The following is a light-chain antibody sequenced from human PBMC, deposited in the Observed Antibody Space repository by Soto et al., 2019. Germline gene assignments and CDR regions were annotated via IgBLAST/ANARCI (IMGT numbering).Light chain of an antibody. CDR1: SSDIGGYNF. CDR3: SSYAGTNNLGV. J-gene: IGLJ3*02. Sequence: QSALTQPPSASGSPGQSVTISCTGTSSDIGGYNFVSWYQQHPGKAPKLIIYEVNKRPSGVHDRFSGSKSGNTASLTVSGLQADDEGDYYCSSYAGTNNLGVFGGGTQLTVL. CDR2: EVN. V-gene: IGLV2-8*01.